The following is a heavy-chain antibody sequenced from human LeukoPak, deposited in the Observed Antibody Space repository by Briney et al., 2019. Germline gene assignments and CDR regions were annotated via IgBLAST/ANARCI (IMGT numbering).Heavy chain of an antibody. CDR1: GFTFDDYA. Sequence: GWSLRLSCAVSGFTFDDYAMHWVRHAPGKGLEWVSGITWNSGGIGYADSVKGRFTISRDNAKNSLYLQMNSLRAEDTALYYCAKDIRTKAVAGFDYWGQGTLVTVSS. CDR2: ITWNSGGI. V-gene: IGHV3-9*01. CDR3: AKDIRTKAVAGFDY. J-gene: IGHJ4*02. D-gene: IGHD6-19*01.